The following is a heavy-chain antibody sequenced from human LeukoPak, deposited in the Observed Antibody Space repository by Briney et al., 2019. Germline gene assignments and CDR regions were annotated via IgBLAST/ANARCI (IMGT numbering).Heavy chain of an antibody. CDR2: INHSGST. CDR3: ARRKRYYDFWSGYSFDP. CDR1: GGSFSGYY. J-gene: IGHJ5*02. D-gene: IGHD3-3*01. Sequence: PSETLSLTCAVYGGSFSGYYWSWIRQPPGKGLEWIGEINHSGSTNYNPPLKSRVTISVDTSKNQFSLKLSSVTAADTAVYYCARRKRYYDFWSGYSFDPWGQGTLVTVSS. V-gene: IGHV4-34*01.